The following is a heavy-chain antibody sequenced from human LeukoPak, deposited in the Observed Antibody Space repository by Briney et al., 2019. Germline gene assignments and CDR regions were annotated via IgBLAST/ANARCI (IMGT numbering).Heavy chain of an antibody. CDR1: GGSISSYY. D-gene: IGHD2-2*01. CDR3: AGGTGVPAAEFDY. CDR2: IYYSGST. V-gene: IGHV4-59*01. Sequence: SETLSLTCTVSGGSISSYYWSWIRQPPGKGLEWIGYIYYSGSTNYTPSLKSRVTISVDTSKNQFSLKLSSVTAADTAVYYCAGGTGVPAAEFDYWGQGTLVTVSS. J-gene: IGHJ4*02.